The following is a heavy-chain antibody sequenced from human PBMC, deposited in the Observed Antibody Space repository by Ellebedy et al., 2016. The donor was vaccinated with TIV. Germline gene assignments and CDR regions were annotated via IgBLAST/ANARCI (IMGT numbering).Heavy chain of an antibody. CDR2: ISGSGGST. CDR3: RGYDGFGDERYGMDV. J-gene: IGHJ6*02. CDR1: GFTFSSYA. V-gene: IGHV3-23*01. D-gene: IGHD3-16*01. Sequence: PGGSLRLSCAASGFTFSSYAMSWVRQAPGKGLEWVSAISGSGGSTYYADSVKGRFTISRDNSKNTLYLQMNSLRAEDTAVYYCRGYDGFGDERYGMDVWGQGTTVTVSS.